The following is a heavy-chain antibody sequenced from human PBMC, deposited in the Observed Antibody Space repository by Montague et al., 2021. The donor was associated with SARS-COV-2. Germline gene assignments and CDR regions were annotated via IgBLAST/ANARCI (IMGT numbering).Heavy chain of an antibody. Sequence: SLRLSCAASGFIFSHYWMHWVCQAPGKGLVWVSRINSDGSGTTYADSVEGRFTISRDNAKNTLYLQMNSLRAEDTAVYYCASWISGVAGTDYWGQGTLVTVSS. CDR1: GFIFSHYW. D-gene: IGHD6-19*01. V-gene: IGHV3-74*01. CDR2: INSDGSGT. J-gene: IGHJ4*02. CDR3: ASWISGVAGTDY.